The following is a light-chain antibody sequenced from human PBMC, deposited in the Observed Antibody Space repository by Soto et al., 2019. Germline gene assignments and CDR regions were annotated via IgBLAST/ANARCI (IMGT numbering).Light chain of an antibody. J-gene: IGKJ5*01. CDR2: DAS. CDR3: QQRSNWPVT. Sequence: EMVLTQSPATLSLSPGERATLSCRASQIVNTYLAWYQQKPSHAPRLLIYDASNRATGIPARFSGSGSGKDFTLTISSLEPEDFAIFYCQQRSNWPVTFGQGTRLEIK. CDR1: QIVNTY. V-gene: IGKV3-11*01.